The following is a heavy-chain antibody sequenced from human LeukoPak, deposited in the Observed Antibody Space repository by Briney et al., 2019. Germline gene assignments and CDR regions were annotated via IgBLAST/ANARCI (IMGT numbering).Heavy chain of an antibody. D-gene: IGHD1-26*01. CDR1: GFTFSTYW. V-gene: IGHV3-7*03. J-gene: IGHJ4*02. CDR3: VRGGTFRYSGTSGDY. CDR2: IRQDGGEA. Sequence: GGSLTLSCAASGFTFSTYWMTWVRQGPGKGLEWVANIRQDGGEAYYADSVKGRFTISRDNAKASVYLQMNSLTADDTAVYYCVRGGTFRYSGTSGDYWGQGTLVTVSS.